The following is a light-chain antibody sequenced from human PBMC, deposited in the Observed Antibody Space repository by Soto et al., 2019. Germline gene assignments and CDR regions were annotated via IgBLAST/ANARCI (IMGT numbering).Light chain of an antibody. V-gene: IGLV1-47*02. J-gene: IGLJ3*02. CDR3: AAWDNSLNGRV. CDR1: TSDIGAYNY. Sequence: QSVLTQPASVSGSPGQSITISCTGATSDIGAYNYVSWYQQFPGTAPKLLIYSNIQRPSGVPARFSGSKSGTTAYLAISGLRSEDEADYYCAAWDNSLNGRVFGGGTKLTVL. CDR2: SNI.